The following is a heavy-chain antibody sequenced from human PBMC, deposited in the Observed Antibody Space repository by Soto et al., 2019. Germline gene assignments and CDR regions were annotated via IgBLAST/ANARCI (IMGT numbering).Heavy chain of an antibody. V-gene: IGHV3-48*02. CDR3: AREVSDTAVADFDY. Sequence: ESGGGLVQPGGSLRLSCAASGFTFSSYSMNWVRQAPGKGLEWLSYISSSISTMHYADSVKGRFTISRDNAKNSLYLQINSLRDEDTAVYYCAREVSDTAVADFDYWGQGTLVTVSS. D-gene: IGHD5-18*01. CDR1: GFTFSSYS. CDR2: ISSSISTM. J-gene: IGHJ4*02.